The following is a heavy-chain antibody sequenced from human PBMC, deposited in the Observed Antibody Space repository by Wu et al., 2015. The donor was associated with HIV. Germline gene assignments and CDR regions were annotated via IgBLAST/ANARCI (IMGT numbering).Heavy chain of an antibody. J-gene: IGHJ5*02. Sequence: QVQLVQSGAEVKKPGASVKVSCKVSGYTLTELSMHWVRQAPGKGLEWMGGFDPEDGETIYAQKLQGRVTMTTDTSTSTAYMELRSLRSDDTAVYYCARDRPLVVPAATTNWFDPWGQGTLVTVSS. CDR2: FDPEDGET. V-gene: IGHV1-24*01. CDR1: GYTLTELS. CDR3: ARDRPLVVPAATTNWFDP. D-gene: IGHD2-2*01.